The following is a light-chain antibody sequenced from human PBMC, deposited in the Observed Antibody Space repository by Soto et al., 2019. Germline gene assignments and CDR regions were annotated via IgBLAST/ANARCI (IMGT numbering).Light chain of an antibody. J-gene: IGKJ1*01. CDR1: RSISDW. V-gene: IGKV1-5*01. Sequence: DIQMTQSPSSLSPSVGDRVTITCRASRSISDWLAWYQQKPGKAPELLIFDASNLKSGVSSRFSGSGSGTESTLTISRLQHDDVATYYCLQYSSHSRTFGQGTKVEIK. CDR3: LQYSSHSRT. CDR2: DAS.